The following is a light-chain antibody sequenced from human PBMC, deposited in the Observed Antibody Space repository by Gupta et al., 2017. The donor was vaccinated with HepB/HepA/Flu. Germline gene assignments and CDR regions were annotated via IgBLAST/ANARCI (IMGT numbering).Light chain of an antibody. J-gene: IGLJ3*02. Sequence: QSVLTQPPSVSGAPVQRVTISCTGSSSNIGAGYDVHWYQQLPGTATNLLIYGNSNRPSGVPDRFSGSKSGTSASLAINGLPAEDEADYSCKSSDSSLSGWVFGGGTKLTVL. CDR2: GNS. V-gene: IGLV1-40*01. CDR1: SSNIGAGYD. CDR3: KSSDSSLSGWV.